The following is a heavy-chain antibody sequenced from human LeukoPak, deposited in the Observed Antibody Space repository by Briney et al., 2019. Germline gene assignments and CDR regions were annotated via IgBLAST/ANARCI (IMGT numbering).Heavy chain of an antibody. CDR2: IYYSGST. CDR1: GGSISSSSYY. V-gene: IGHV4-39*07. J-gene: IGHJ4*02. D-gene: IGHD6-13*01. CDR3: ARDSGSSWSFDY. Sequence: SETLSLTCTVSGGSISSSSYYWGWIRQPPGKGLEWIGSIYYSGSTYYNPSLKSRVTISVDTSKNQFSLKLSSVTAADTAVYYCARDSGSSWSFDYWGQGTLVTVSS.